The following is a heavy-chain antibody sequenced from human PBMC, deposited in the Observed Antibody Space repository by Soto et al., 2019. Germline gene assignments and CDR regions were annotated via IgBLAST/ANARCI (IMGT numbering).Heavy chain of an antibody. CDR3: ARDSRLGYRFFDN. Sequence: QLQLQESGSGLVKPSQTLSLTCDVSGDSISIGGYSWNWLRQPPGKGLQWIGYIYHGGSTYYNPSPKSRVIISVDRSKNHFSLNLTSVTAADTAVYYCARDSRLGYRFFDNWGQGILVTVSS. CDR1: GDSISIGGYS. V-gene: IGHV4-30-2*01. D-gene: IGHD5-12*01. J-gene: IGHJ4*02. CDR2: IYHGGST.